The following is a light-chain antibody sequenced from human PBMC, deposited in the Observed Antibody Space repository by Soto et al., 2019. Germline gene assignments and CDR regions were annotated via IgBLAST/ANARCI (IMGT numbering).Light chain of an antibody. CDR3: LQDYNYPFT. J-gene: IGKJ2*01. Sequence: AIHMTKSPSSLSASVGDRVTITCRASQDIRKDLAWYQQKPGKAPQILIYGASTLQTGVASRFSGSGSATDFTLTISSLQPEDSAAYYCLQDYNYPFTFGQGINVDIK. V-gene: IGKV1-6*01. CDR1: QDIRKD. CDR2: GAS.